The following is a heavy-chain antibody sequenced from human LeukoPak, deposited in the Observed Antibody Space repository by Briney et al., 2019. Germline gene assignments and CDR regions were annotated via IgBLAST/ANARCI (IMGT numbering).Heavy chain of an antibody. Sequence: SETLSLTCTVSGGSISSGGYYWSWIRQPAGKGLEWIGRIYTSGSTNYNPSLKSRVTISVDTSKNQFSLKLSSVTAADTAVYYCARESEQWPYYYYGMDVWGQGTTVTVSS. V-gene: IGHV4-61*02. CDR3: ARESEQWPYYYYGMDV. D-gene: IGHD6-19*01. CDR1: GGSISSGGYY. J-gene: IGHJ6*02. CDR2: IYTSGST.